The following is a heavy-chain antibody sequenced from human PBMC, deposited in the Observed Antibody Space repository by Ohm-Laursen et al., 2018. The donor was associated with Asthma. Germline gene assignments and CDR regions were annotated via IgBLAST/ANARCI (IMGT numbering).Heavy chain of an antibody. J-gene: IGHJ4*02. Sequence: TLSLTCTVSGGSISSGESYWTWIRQPPGKGLEWIAYMHYSGTTYYSPSLKSRISISVDTSKDQFSLNLISVTAADTAVYYCARGSFYYESTGYYFFDHWGQGALVTVSS. CDR2: MHYSGTT. CDR1: GGSISSGESY. V-gene: IGHV4-30-4*08. D-gene: IGHD3-22*01. CDR3: ARGSFYYESTGYYFFDH.